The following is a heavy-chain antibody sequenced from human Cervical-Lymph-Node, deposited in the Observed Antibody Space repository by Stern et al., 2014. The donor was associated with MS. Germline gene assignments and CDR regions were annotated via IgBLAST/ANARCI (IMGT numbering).Heavy chain of an antibody. CDR1: GYTFTTYA. Sequence: QVQLVQSGAEVKKPGASVTVSCEASGYTFTTYAIHWVRQAPGQRLEWMGWINAANGNTKYSQKFQGRVPITRENSPRTAYMELSSLKTEDTAVYYGARDKPVAVIYYYGMDVWGQGTTVTVSS. J-gene: IGHJ6*02. CDR3: ARDKPVAVIYYYGMDV. D-gene: IGHD2-15*01. CDR2: INAANGNT. V-gene: IGHV1-3*01.